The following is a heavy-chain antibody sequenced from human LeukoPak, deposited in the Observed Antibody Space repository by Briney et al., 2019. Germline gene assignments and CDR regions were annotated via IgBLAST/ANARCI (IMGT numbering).Heavy chain of an antibody. CDR2: IYHSGST. Sequence: PSETLSLTCTVSGYSISSGYYWGWIRQPPGKGLEWIGSIYHSGSTYYNPSLKSRVTISADTSKNQFSLKLSSVTAADTAVYYCARGVSEYYYYYYTDVWGKGTTVTVSS. CDR3: ARGVSEYYYYYYTDV. J-gene: IGHJ6*03. CDR1: GYSISSGYY. V-gene: IGHV4-38-2*02.